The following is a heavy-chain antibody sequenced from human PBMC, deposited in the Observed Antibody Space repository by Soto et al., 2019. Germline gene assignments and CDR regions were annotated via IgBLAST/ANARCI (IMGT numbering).Heavy chain of an antibody. Sequence: LMRSLSVYFICSGSYGARIRQPPGKGPEWIASIYHGGTTFYNPSLKSRITISVDTSNNQFSLKLTSVTAADTAVYYCARVHVMVVFFTSFDY. J-gene: IGHJ4*01. CDR3: ARVHVMVVFFTSFDY. D-gene: IGHD3-10*01. CDR1: VYFICSGSY. V-gene: IGHV4-38-2*02. CDR2: IYHGGTT.